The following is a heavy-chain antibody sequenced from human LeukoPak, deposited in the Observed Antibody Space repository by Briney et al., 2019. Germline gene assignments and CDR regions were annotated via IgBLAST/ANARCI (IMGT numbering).Heavy chain of an antibody. CDR1: GGTFSTHA. CDR2: IIPILGIA. D-gene: IGHD3-16*01. J-gene: IGHJ5*02. Sequence: SVKVSCKASGGTFSTHAINWVRQAPGQGLEWMGRIIPILGIANYAQKFQGRVTITADKSTSTGYMELSSLRSEDTAVYYCARDDSWGGRQFDPWGQGTLVTVSS. CDR3: ARDDSWGGRQFDP. V-gene: IGHV1-69*04.